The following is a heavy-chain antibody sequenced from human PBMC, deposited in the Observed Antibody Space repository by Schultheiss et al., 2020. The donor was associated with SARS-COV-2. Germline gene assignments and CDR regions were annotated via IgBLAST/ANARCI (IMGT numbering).Heavy chain of an antibody. D-gene: IGHD2-15*01. CDR3: ARGVVVAAVDY. Sequence: GGSLRLSCAASGFTFDDYGMSWVRQAPGKGLEWVSYISSSGSTIYYADSVKGRFTISRDNAKNSLYLQMNSLRAEDTAVYYCARGVVVAAVDYWGQGTLVTVSS. CDR1: GFTFDDYG. CDR2: ISSSGSTI. J-gene: IGHJ4*02. V-gene: IGHV3-48*03.